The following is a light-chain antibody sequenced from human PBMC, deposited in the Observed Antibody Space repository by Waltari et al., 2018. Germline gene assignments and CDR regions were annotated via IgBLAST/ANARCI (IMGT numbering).Light chain of an antibody. Sequence: DIQMTQSPSTLSASVGDRVTITCRASQRLSRWLAWYQQKPGKAPNLLIYQASTLEIGVPSRFSGSGSGTEFTLTISSLQSDDFATYYCQNYNSYSGTWTFGQGTKVEIK. J-gene: IGKJ1*01. CDR2: QAS. V-gene: IGKV1-5*03. CDR3: QNYNSYSGTWT. CDR1: QRLSRW.